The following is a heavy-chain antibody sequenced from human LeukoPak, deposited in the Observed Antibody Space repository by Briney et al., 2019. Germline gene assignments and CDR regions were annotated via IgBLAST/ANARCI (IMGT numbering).Heavy chain of an antibody. D-gene: IGHD3-10*01. CDR3: ARAVPKYYYGSGSDNWFDP. Sequence: SETLSLTCTVSGGSISSYYWSWIRQPPGKGLEWIGYIYYSGSTNYNPSLKSRVTISVDTSKNQFSLKLSSVTAADTAVYYCARAVPKYYYGSGSDNWFDPWGQGTLVTVSS. CDR2: IYYSGST. V-gene: IGHV4-59*01. J-gene: IGHJ5*02. CDR1: GGSISSYY.